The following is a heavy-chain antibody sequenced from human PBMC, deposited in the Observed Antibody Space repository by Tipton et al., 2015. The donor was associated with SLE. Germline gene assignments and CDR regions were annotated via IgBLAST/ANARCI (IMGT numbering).Heavy chain of an antibody. CDR3: ARDGSGIFDY. V-gene: IGHV4-59*11. CDR2: IYHSLST. J-gene: IGHJ4*02. Sequence: TLSLTCTVSGGSISSHYWSWIRQSPGKGLECIGTIYHSLSTLYNPSLESRVTISVDRAKNQFSLKVTSVTAADTAIYYCARDGSGIFDYWGQGALVTVSS. D-gene: IGHD1-26*01. CDR1: GGSISSHY.